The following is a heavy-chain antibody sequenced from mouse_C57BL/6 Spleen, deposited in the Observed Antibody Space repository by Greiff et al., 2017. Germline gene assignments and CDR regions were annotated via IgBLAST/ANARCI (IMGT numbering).Heavy chain of an antibody. CDR3: AREPTYDSKGYFDV. D-gene: IGHD2-5*01. CDR2: ISDGGSYT. J-gene: IGHJ1*03. Sequence: EVMLVESGGGLVKPGGSLKLSCAASGFTFSSYAMSWVRQTPEKRLEWVATISDGGSYTYYPDIVKGRFTISRDNAKNNLYLQMSHLKSEDTAMYYCAREPTYDSKGYFDVWGTGTTVTVSS. CDR1: GFTFSSYA. V-gene: IGHV5-4*01.